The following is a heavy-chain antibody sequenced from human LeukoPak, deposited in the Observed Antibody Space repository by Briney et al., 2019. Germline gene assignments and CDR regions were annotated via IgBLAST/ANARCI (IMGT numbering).Heavy chain of an antibody. D-gene: IGHD3-9*01. CDR1: RFTFDDYA. V-gene: IGHV3-9*01. CDR3: AKDYDILTGFDY. Sequence: GGSLRLSCAASRFTFDDYAMHWVRQAPGKGLEWVSGISWNSGSIGYADSVKGRFTISRDNAKNSLYLQMNSLRAEDTALYYCAKDYDILTGFDYWGQGTLVTVSS. J-gene: IGHJ4*02. CDR2: ISWNSGSI.